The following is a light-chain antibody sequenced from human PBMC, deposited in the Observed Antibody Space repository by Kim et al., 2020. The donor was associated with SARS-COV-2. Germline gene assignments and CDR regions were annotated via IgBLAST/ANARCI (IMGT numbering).Light chain of an antibody. J-gene: IGLJ3*02. CDR2: YDT. V-gene: IGLV3-21*04. CDR3: QVWDSGSDHWV. Sequence: SYELTQPPSVSEAPGKTATITCGGDDIGTKSMHWYQQKPGQAPVLVIYYDTDRPSGIPERFSASSSGNTATLTVSRVEAGDEADYYCQVWDSGSDHWVFGGGTQLTVL. CDR1: DIGTKS.